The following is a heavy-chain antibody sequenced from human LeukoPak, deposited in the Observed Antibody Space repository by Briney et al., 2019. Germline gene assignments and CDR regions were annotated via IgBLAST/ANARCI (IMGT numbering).Heavy chain of an antibody. D-gene: IGHD2-21*01. CDR2: IYYSGST. J-gene: IGHJ4*02. Sequence: SETLSLTCAVYGGSFSSYYWSWIRQPPGKGLEWIGYIYYSGSTNYNPSLKSRVTISVDTSKNQFSLKLSSVTAADTAVYYCAGALGGYCDPYFDYWGQGTLVTVSS. CDR1: GGSFSSYY. V-gene: IGHV4-59*01. CDR3: AGALGGYCDPYFDY.